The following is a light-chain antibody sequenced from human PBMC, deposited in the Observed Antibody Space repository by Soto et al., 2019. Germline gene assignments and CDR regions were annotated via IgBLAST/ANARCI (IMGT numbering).Light chain of an antibody. V-gene: IGKV3-20*01. CDR3: QQYGSSYT. J-gene: IGKJ3*01. CDR2: DAP. Sequence: EIVLTQSPGTLSLSPGERATLSCRASQSVSGRYLAWYQQKPGQAPRLLIYDAPYRAPGIPDRFSGSGSGTDFTLTISRLEPEDFAVYYCQQYGSSYTFGPGTKVDIK. CDR1: QSVSGRY.